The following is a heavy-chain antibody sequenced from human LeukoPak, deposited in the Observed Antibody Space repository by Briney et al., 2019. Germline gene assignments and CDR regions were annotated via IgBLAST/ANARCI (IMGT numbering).Heavy chain of an antibody. CDR2: INHSGST. CDR3: ARLSYYYDSSGYYFRHYYYYYMDV. V-gene: IGHV4-34*01. D-gene: IGHD3-22*01. Sequence: PSETPSLTCAVYGGSFSGYYWSWIRQPPGKGLEWIGEINHSGSTNYNPSLKSRVTISVDTSKNQFSLKLSSVTAADTAVYYCARLSYYYDSSGYYFRHYYYYYMDVWGKGTTVTISS. CDR1: GGSFSGYY. J-gene: IGHJ6*03.